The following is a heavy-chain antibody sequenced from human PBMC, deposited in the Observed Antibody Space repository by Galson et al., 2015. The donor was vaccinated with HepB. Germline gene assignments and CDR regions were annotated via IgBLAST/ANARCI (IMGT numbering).Heavy chain of an antibody. J-gene: IGHJ4*02. D-gene: IGHD3-22*01. V-gene: IGHV3-30-3*01. CDR3: ARAGYKANGGYSHY. Sequence: SLRLSCAASGFTFGSYAMHWVRQAPGKGLEWVAVISYDGSNKNYADPVNGRYTISRDNSKNTLCLQVNSLQADDTAVYYCARAGYKANGGYSHYWGQGTLVTVSS. CDR2: ISYDGSNK. CDR1: GFTFGSYA.